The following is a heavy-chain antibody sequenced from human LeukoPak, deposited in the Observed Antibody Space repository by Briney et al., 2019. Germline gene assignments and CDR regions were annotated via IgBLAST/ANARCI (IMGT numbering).Heavy chain of an antibody. D-gene: IGHD2-8*02. CDR2: INPNSGGT. CDR1: GYTFTVYH. V-gene: IGHV1-2*02. J-gene: IGHJ5*02. CDR3: GLVASGNWWFDP. Sequence: ASVKASCKTSGYTFTVYHIHWVRQAPGHGLEWMGWINPNSGGTNYAQKLQDRVTITGDASISTAYMELRSLTSDDAAVYYCGLVASGNWWFDPWGQGTLVSVCS.